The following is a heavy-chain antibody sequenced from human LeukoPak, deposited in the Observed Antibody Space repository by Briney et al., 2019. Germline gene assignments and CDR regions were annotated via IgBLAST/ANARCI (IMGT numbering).Heavy chain of an antibody. CDR2: IYPGDSQT. D-gene: IGHD3-3*01. CDR1: GYSFSMYW. CDR3: GRIRGYDFWSRGAFDI. J-gene: IGHJ3*02. Sequence: GESLKISCKGSGYSFSMYWTGWVRQMPGKGLGWMGIIYPGDSQTAYSPSFQGQVTISADKSINTAYLQWRSLKASDTAMYYCGRIRGYDFWSRGAFDIWGQGTMVTVSS. V-gene: IGHV5-51*01.